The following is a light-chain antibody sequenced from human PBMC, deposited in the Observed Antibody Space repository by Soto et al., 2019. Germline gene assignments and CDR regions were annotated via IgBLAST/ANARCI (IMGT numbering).Light chain of an antibody. CDR2: DAS. V-gene: IGKV3-11*01. J-gene: IGKJ5*01. CDR1: QSVSSY. Sequence: EIELTQAPATLSLSPGARATLSCRASQSVSSYLAWYQQKPGQAPRLLIYDASNRATGIPARFSGSGSGTDFTLTISSLEPEDFAVYYCQQRSNWPPITFGQGTRLEIK. CDR3: QQRSNWPPIT.